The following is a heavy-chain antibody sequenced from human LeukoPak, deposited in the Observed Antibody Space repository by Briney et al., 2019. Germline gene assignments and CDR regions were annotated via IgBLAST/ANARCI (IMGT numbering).Heavy chain of an antibody. D-gene: IGHD3-3*01. CDR3: ARDSLEYYDFWSGPPDAFDI. Sequence: QPGGSLRLSCAASGFTFSSYWMSWVRQAPGKGLEWVANIKQDGSEKYYVDSVKGRFTISRDNAKNSLYLQMNSLRAEDTAVYYCARDSLEYYDFWSGPPDAFDIWGQGTMVTVSS. J-gene: IGHJ3*02. CDR2: IKQDGSEK. CDR1: GFTFSSYW. V-gene: IGHV3-7*01.